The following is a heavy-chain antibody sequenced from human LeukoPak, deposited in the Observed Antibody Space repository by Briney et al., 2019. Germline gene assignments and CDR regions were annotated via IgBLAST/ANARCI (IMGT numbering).Heavy chain of an antibody. CDR3: ARGSLYDSSGYYVYDFDY. CDR1: GGTFSSYA. D-gene: IGHD3-22*01. J-gene: IGHJ4*02. V-gene: IGHV1-69*13. Sequence: ASVKVSCKASGGTFSSYAISWVRQAPGQGLEWMGGIIPIFGIANYAQKFQGRVTITADESTSTAYMELSSLRSEDTAVYYCARGSLYDSSGYYVYDFDYWGQGTLVTVSS. CDR2: IIPIFGIA.